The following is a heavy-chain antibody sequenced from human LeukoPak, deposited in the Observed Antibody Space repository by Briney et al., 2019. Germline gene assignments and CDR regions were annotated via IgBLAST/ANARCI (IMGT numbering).Heavy chain of an antibody. D-gene: IGHD3-22*01. Sequence: GGSLRLCCTASGFIVSSNYMSWVRQAPGKGLEWVSIISSGGNTYYADSVKGRFTISRDISKNTLYLQMNGLRAEDTAVYYCAREVRGYYFDYWGQGTLVTVSS. CDR1: GFIVSSNY. J-gene: IGHJ4*02. V-gene: IGHV3-53*01. CDR3: AREVRGYYFDY. CDR2: ISSGGNT.